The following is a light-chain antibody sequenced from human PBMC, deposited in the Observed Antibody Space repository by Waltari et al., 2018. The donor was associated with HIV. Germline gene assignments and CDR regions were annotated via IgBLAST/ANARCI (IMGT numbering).Light chain of an antibody. V-gene: IGLV2-11*01. Sequence: QSALTQPRSVSGSPGQSVTISCTGTSSDVGGYNYVSWYQQHPGKAPKLMIYDVSKRPSGVPDRFSGSKSGNTASLTISGLQAEDEADYYCCSYARSYTVYVFGTGTKVTVL. CDR2: DVS. J-gene: IGLJ1*01. CDR1: SSDVGGYNY. CDR3: CSYARSYTVYV.